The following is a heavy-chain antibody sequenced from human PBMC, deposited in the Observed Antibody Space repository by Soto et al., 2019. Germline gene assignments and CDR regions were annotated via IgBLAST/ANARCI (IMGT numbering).Heavy chain of an antibody. CDR1: GGTFSSYT. J-gene: IGHJ6*02. V-gene: IGHV1-69*02. D-gene: IGHD6-13*01. CDR3: ERAWKQHSGMDV. CDR2: IIPILGIA. Sequence: QVQLVQSGAEVKKPGSSVKVSCKASGGTFSSYTISWVRQAPGPGLEWMGRIIPILGIANYAQKFQGRVTITADKSTSTAYMELSSLRSEDTAVYYCERAWKQHSGMDVWGQGTTVTVSS.